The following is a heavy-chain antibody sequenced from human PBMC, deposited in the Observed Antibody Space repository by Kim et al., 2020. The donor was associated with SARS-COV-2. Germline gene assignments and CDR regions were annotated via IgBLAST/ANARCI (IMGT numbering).Heavy chain of an antibody. CDR2: IYYSGST. Sequence: SETLSLTCTVSGGSISSSSYYWGWIRQPPGKGLEWIGSIYYSGSTYYNPSLKSRVTISVDTSKNQFSLKLSSVTAADTAVYYCARHPLVGLSWYGVSYYGMEVWGQGTTVTAAS. CDR1: GGSISSSSYY. J-gene: IGHJ6*02. D-gene: IGHD6-13*01. CDR3: ARHPLVGLSWYGVSYYGMEV. V-gene: IGHV4-39*01.